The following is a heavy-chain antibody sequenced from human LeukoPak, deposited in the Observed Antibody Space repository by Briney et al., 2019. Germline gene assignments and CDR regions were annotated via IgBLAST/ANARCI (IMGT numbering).Heavy chain of an antibody. V-gene: IGHV1-2*02. CDR3: ARDSGPLLWFGESNYYYYYMDV. CDR1: GYTFTGYY. Sequence: ASVKVSCKASGYTFTGYYMHWVRQAPGQGLEWMGWINPNSGGTNYAQKLQGRVTMTTDTSTSTAYMELRSLRSDDTAVYYCARDSGPLLWFGESNYYYYYMDVWAKGPRSPSP. CDR2: INPNSGGT. D-gene: IGHD3-10*01. J-gene: IGHJ6*03.